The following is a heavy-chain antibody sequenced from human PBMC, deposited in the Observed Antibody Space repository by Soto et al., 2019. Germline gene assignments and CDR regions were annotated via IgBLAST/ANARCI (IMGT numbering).Heavy chain of an antibody. V-gene: IGHV3-21*06. J-gene: IGHJ4*02. CDR3: ARLTGIPEIAPTEEDC. CDR1: GLTLSMWT. D-gene: IGHD2-21*01. CDR2: LGVSDDI. Sequence: EVQLVQSGGGLVKPGGSLRLSCAASGLTLSMWTLNWVRQTPGKGLEWVSSLGVSDDIFYAASVKGRFTMSRDRSKNVVYLQMDRLRAEDTGVYYCARLTGIPEIAPTEEDCWGQGTPVTVSA.